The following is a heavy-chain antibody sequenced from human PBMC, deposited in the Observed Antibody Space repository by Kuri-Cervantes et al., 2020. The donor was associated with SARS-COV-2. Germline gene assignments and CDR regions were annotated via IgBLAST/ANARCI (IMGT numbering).Heavy chain of an antibody. D-gene: IGHD3-10*01. Sequence: GSLRLSCTVSGGSISSYYWSWIRQPPGKGLEWIGYIYYSGSTNYNPSLKSRVTISVDTSKNQFSLKLSSVTAADTAVYYCARAGVGHDAFDIRGQGTMVTVSS. CDR1: GGSISSYY. CDR2: IYYSGST. V-gene: IGHV4-59*01. CDR3: ARAGVGHDAFDI. J-gene: IGHJ3*02.